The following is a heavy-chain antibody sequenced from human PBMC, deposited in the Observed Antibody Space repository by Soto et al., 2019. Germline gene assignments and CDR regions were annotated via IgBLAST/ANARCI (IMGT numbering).Heavy chain of an antibody. J-gene: IGHJ4*02. D-gene: IGHD5-12*01. Sequence: PSETLSLTCTVSGGSISSGDYYWSWIRQPPGKGLEWIGYIYYSGSTYYNPSLKSRVTISVDTSKNQFSLKLSSVTAADTAVYYCDRDLKWLRFLDYWGQGTLVTVSS. CDR2: IYYSGST. CDR3: DRDLKWLRFLDY. V-gene: IGHV4-30-4*01. CDR1: GGSISSGDYY.